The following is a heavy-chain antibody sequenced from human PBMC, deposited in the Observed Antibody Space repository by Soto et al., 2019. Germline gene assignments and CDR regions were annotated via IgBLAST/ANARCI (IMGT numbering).Heavy chain of an antibody. CDR3: AKTPTRYYYYGMDV. V-gene: IGHV3-23*01. J-gene: IGHJ6*02. CDR2: ISGSGGST. CDR1: GFTFSSYA. Sequence: GSLRLSCAASGFTFSSYAMSWVRQAPGKGLEWVSAISGSGGSTYYADSVKGRFTISRDNSKNTLYLQMTSLRAEDTAVYYCAKTPTRYYYYGMDVWGQGTTVTVSS.